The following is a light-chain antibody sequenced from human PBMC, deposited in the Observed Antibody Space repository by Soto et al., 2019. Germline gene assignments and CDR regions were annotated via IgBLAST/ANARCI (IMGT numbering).Light chain of an antibody. J-gene: IGLJ1*01. CDR3: SSYTTSNTRQIV. CDR2: DVS. V-gene: IGLV2-14*01. Sequence: QSVLTQPASVSGSPGQSITISCTRTSSDVGGYNYVSWYQQHPGKAPKFMIYDVSNRPSGVSNRFSGSKSGNTASLTISGLQAEDEADYYCSSYTTSNTRQIVFGTGTRSPS. CDR1: SSDVGGYNY.